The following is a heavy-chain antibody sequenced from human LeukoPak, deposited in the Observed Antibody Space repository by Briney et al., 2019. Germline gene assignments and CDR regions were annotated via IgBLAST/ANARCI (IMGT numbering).Heavy chain of an antibody. J-gene: IGHJ4*02. CDR1: GFTFDDYT. Sequence: GGSLRLSCAASGFTFDDYTMHWVRQAPGKGLEWVSFISWDGGSTYYADSVKGRFTISRDNSKNSLYLQMNSLRTEDTALYYCAKDISPYSSSWYNFDYWGQGTLVTVSS. V-gene: IGHV3-43*01. CDR3: AKDISPYSSSWYNFDY. CDR2: ISWDGGST. D-gene: IGHD6-13*01.